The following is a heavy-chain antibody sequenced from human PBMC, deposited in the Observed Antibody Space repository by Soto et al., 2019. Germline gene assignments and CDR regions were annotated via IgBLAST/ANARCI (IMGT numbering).Heavy chain of an antibody. CDR2: ISYDGSKK. D-gene: IGHD1-26*01. J-gene: IGHJ4*02. Sequence: QVQLVESGGGVVQPGRSLRLSCAASGFTFSSYGMHWVRQAPGKGREWVAVISYDGSKKYYADSGKGRFTISRDNSQTWLYLQMNSLRAEGTAVYSCAKDRYGGSDPYLYYWGQGTLVTFSA. V-gene: IGHV3-30*18. CDR3: AKDRYGGSDPYLYY. CDR1: GFTFSSYG.